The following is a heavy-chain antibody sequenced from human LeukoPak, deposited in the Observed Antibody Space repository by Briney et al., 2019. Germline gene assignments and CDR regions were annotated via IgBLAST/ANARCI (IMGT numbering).Heavy chain of an antibody. D-gene: IGHD1-1*01. J-gene: IGHJ4*02. V-gene: IGHV3-11*01. CDR2: ISSSGSTK. CDR3: AKLNLGEMAYFDS. CDR1: GFTFSGFY. Sequence: PGGSLRLSCAASGFTFSGFYMTWIRQAPGKGREGVSYISSSGSTKYYADSVKGRFTITRENSKNTLYLQMMGLRVEDTAIYYCAKLNLGEMAYFDSWGQGILVTVSS.